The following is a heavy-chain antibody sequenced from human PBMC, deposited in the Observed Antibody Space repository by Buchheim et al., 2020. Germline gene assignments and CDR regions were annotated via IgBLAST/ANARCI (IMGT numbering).Heavy chain of an antibody. Sequence: EVQLLESGGGLVQPGGSLRLSCRASGFTFSSYAMSWVRQAPGMGLEWVSTMTSSGGNTYYADSVQGRFTVSRDNSKNTLYLQMIILRAEDTAAYYCAKIGHYYGSGNLYYYYGLDVWGQGTT. D-gene: IGHD3-10*01. CDR3: AKIGHYYGSGNLYYYYGLDV. J-gene: IGHJ6*02. V-gene: IGHV3-23*01. CDR2: MTSSGGNT. CDR1: GFTFSSYA.